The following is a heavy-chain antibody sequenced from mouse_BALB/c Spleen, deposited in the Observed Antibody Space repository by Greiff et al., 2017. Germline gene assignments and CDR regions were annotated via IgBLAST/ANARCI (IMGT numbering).Heavy chain of an antibody. J-gene: IGHJ3*01. D-gene: IGHD3-2*01. CDR1: GYTFTDYA. Sequence: QVQLQQSGAELVRPGVSVKISCKGSGYTFTDYAMHWVKQSHAKSLEWIGVISTYYGDASYNQKFKGKATMTVDKSSSTAYMELARLTSEDSAIYYCARDSSGYRAFAYWGQGTLVTVSA. CDR3: ARDSSGYRAFAY. V-gene: IGHV1S137*01. CDR2: ISTYYGDA.